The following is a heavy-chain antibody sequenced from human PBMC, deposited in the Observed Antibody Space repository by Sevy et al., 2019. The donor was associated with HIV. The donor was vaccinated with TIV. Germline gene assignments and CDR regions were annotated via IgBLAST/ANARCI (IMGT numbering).Heavy chain of an antibody. D-gene: IGHD2-21*01. CDR3: ARQARTGMSVDYFDY. CDR1: GGSISSSSYY. Sequence: SETLSLTCTVSGGSISSSSYYWGWIRQPPGKGLEWIGSIYYSGSTYYNPSLKSRVTISVDTSKNQFSLKLSSVTAADTAVYYCARQARTGMSVDYFDYWGQGTLVTVSS. V-gene: IGHV4-39*01. CDR2: IYYSGST. J-gene: IGHJ4*02.